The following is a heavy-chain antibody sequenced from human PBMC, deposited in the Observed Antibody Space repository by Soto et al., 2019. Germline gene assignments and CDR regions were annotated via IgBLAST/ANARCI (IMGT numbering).Heavy chain of an antibody. CDR1: GGSISSTRYY. D-gene: IGHD3-16*02. Sequence: SETLSLTCTVSGGSISSTRYYWGWIRQPPEKGLEWIGNIYYSGSTYYNPSLKSRVTISVDTSKNQFSLKLSSVTAADTAVYYCYIWGTYPVNYWGQGTLVTVSS. CDR2: IYYSGST. J-gene: IGHJ4*02. CDR3: YIWGTYPVNY. V-gene: IGHV4-39*01.